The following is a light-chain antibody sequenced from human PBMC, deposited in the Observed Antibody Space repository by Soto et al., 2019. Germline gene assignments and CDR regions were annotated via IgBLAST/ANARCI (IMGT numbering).Light chain of an antibody. CDR1: SSDVGTYNL. J-gene: IGLJ3*02. Sequence: QSALTQPASVSGSPGQSITISCTGTSSDVGTYNLVSWHQHHPGTAPKLLIYTTNQRPSGVPDRFSGSKSGTSASLAISGLQSEDEADYYCASWDDSLNGWVFGGGTKLTVL. CDR3: ASWDDSLNGWV. CDR2: TTN. V-gene: IGLV1-44*01.